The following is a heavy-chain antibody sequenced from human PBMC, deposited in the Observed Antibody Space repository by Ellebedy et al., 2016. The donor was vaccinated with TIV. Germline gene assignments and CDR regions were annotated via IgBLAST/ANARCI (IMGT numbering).Heavy chain of an antibody. CDR3: ATREWQDPMDV. J-gene: IGHJ6*02. V-gene: IGHV1-3*04. CDR1: GHLFTTYG. CDR2: INTGNGNT. D-gene: IGHD3-3*01. Sequence: ASVKVSXXASGHLFTTYGIHWVRQAPGQRPEWMGWINTGNGNTKYSQTFQGRVTISRDTSATTAYMELSSLMSEDTAVYYCATREWQDPMDVWGQGTTVTVSS.